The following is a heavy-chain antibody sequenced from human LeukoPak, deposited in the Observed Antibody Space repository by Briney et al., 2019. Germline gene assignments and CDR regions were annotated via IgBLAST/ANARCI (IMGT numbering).Heavy chain of an antibody. CDR2: IYYSGST. J-gene: IGHJ4*02. V-gene: IGHV4-39*01. CDR1: GGSISSSSYY. Sequence: SETLSLTCIVSGGSISSSSYYWDWIRQPPGKGLEWIGSIYYSGSTYYNPSLKSQVTISVDTSKNQFSLNLSSVTATDTTVYYCASQGGGISGYYYSYWGQGTLVTVSS. D-gene: IGHD3-22*01. CDR3: ASQGGGISGYYYSY.